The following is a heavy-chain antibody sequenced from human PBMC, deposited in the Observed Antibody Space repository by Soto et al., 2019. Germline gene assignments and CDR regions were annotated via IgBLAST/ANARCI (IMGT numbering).Heavy chain of an antibody. V-gene: IGHV1-24*01. CDR2: FDPEDGET. CDR1: GYTLTELS. D-gene: IGHD3-22*01. J-gene: IGHJ4*02. CDR3: AACSGYNDSSGYSHFDY. Sequence: GASVKVSCKVSGYTLTELSMHWVRQAPGKGLECMGGFDPEDGETIYAQKFQGRVTMTEDTSTDTAYMELSSLRSEDTAVYYCAACSGYNDSSGYSHFDYWGQGTLVTVSS.